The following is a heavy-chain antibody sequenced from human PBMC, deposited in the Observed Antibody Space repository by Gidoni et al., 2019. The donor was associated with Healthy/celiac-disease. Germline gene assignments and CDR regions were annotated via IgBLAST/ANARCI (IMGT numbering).Heavy chain of an antibody. CDR2: IYYSGST. V-gene: IGHV4-39*01. CDR3: ARRDGYTIAYFDY. J-gene: IGHJ4*02. Sequence: QLQLQESGPGLVKPSETLSLTCTVSGGSISSSSYYWGWIRQPPGKGLEWIGSIYYSGSTYYNPSLKSRVTISVDTSKNQFSLKLSSVTAADTAVYYCARRDGYTIAYFDYWGQGTLVTVSS. D-gene: IGHD5-12*01. CDR1: GGSISSSSYY.